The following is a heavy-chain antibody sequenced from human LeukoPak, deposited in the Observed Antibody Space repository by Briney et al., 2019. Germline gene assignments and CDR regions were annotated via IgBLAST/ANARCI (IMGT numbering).Heavy chain of an antibody. V-gene: IGHV1-8*03. J-gene: IGHJ2*01. D-gene: IGHD4-17*01. CDR1: GYTFTSYD. Sequence: GASVKVSCKASGYTFTSYDINWVRQATGQGLEWMGWMNPNSGNTGYAQKFQGRVTITRNTSISTAYMELSSLRSEDTAVYYCARVGVTVTNPWYFDLWGRGTLVTVSS. CDR2: MNPNSGNT. CDR3: ARVGVTVTNPWYFDL.